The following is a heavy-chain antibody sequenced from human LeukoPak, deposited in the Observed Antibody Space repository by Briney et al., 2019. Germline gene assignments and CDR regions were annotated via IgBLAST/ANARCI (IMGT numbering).Heavy chain of an antibody. Sequence: PGGSLRLSCAASGFTVSSNYMSWVRQAPGKGLEWVSGISGSGGSTYYADSVKGRFTISRDNSKNTLYLQMNRLRAEDTAVYFCAKDPLSYYDSSGYRYFDYWGQGTLVTVSS. CDR2: ISGSGGST. D-gene: IGHD3-22*01. V-gene: IGHV3-23*01. J-gene: IGHJ4*02. CDR1: GFTVSSNY. CDR3: AKDPLSYYDSSGYRYFDY.